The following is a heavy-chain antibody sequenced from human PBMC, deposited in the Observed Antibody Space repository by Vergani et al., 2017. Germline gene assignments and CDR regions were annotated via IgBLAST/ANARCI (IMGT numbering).Heavy chain of an antibody. CDR3: ARVCGGDCYSFDY. Sequence: QVQLQESGPGLVKPSETLSLTCAVSGYSISSGYYWGWIRQPPGKGLEWIGSIYHSGSTYYNPSLKSRVTISVDTSKNQFSLKLSSVTAADTAVYYCARVCGGDCYSFDYWGQGTLVIVSS. D-gene: IGHD2-21*02. V-gene: IGHV4-38-2*01. CDR2: IYHSGST. CDR1: GYSISSGYY. J-gene: IGHJ4*02.